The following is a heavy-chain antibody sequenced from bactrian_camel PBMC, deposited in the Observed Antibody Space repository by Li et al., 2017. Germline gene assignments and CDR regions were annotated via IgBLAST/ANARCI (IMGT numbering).Heavy chain of an antibody. CDR2: IDNDSVL. CDR1: GFGTSGVC. D-gene: IGHD1*01. J-gene: IGHJ4*01. V-gene: IGHV3S1*01. Sequence: HVQLVESGGGSVQTGGSLRLSCATSGFGTSGVCMSWFRQAPGKEREGVAFIDNDSVLSYADSVKGRFTISRDNEHNERVMLYLQMNSLRPDDTAMYYCAAHAEGRGVAGGKSFFTLFEDSYWGQGTQVTVS. CDR3: AAHAEGRGVAGGKSFFTLFEDSY.